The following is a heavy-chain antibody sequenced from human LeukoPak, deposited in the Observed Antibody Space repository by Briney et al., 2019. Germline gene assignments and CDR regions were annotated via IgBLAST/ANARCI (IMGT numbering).Heavy chain of an antibody. CDR2: IKSETDGGTT. D-gene: IGHD3-22*01. CDR3: AKYDTSVNFDY. CDR1: GFSFTNAW. J-gene: IGHJ4*02. V-gene: IGHV3-15*01. Sequence: GSLRLSCVASGFSFTNAWMSWVRQAPGKGLGWVGHIKSETDGGTTDYAAPVKGRFIISRDDSKHTLYLQMNSLKADDTAVYYCAKYDTSVNFDYWGQGTLVTVSS.